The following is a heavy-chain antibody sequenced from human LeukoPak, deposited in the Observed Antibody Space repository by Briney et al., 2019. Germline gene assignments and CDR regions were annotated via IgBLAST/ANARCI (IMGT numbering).Heavy chain of an antibody. CDR1: GGSFSDYY. CDR2: IVQSGRT. Sequence: KPAETLSLTCTVYGGSFSDYYWTWIRQSPGKGLEWIGEIVQSGRTNYSPSLKSRVTISVDTSKNQFSLKLSSVTAADTAVYYCARGRASSSVNYWGQGTLVTVSS. V-gene: IGHV4-34*12. CDR3: ARGRASSSVNY. D-gene: IGHD6-6*01. J-gene: IGHJ4*02.